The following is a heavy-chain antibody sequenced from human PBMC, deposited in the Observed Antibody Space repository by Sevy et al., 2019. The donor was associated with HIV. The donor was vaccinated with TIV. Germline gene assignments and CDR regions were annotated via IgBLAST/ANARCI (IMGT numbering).Heavy chain of an antibody. CDR1: GFTFSSYS. V-gene: IGHV3-48*02. D-gene: IGHD3-10*01. J-gene: IGHJ6*02. Sequence: GGSLRLSCAASGFTFSSYSMNWVRQAPGKGLEWVSYISSSSSTIYYADSVKGRFTISRDNAKNSLYLQMNSLRDEDTAVYYCARRWVVRGVTTSTHYYGMDVWGQGTTVTVSS. CDR2: ISSSSSTI. CDR3: ARRWVVRGVTTSTHYYGMDV.